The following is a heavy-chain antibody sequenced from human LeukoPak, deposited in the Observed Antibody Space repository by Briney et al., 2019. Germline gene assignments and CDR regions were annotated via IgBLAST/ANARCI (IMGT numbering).Heavy chain of an antibody. CDR1: GFTFSSYV. J-gene: IGHJ4*01. Sequence: GGSLRLSCAASGFTFSSYVMSWVRQAPGKGLEWVSAISGSGGSTYYADSVKGRFTISRDNSKNTLYLQMNSLRAEDTALYYCAAYDSSGYYYPYFDCWGQGTLVTVSA. V-gene: IGHV3-23*01. CDR3: AAYDSSGYYYPYFDC. D-gene: IGHD3-22*01. CDR2: ISGSGGST.